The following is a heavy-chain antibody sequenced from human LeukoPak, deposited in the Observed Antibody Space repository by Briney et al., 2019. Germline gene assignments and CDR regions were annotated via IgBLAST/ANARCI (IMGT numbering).Heavy chain of an antibody. V-gene: IGHV3-30-3*01. J-gene: IGHJ4*02. D-gene: IGHD4-11*01. CDR1: GFTFSSYW. CDR3: ARDVKGMTTVTTSGFY. CDR2: ISYDGSNK. Sequence: PGGSLRLSCAASGFTFSSYWMSWVRQAPGKGLEWVAVISYDGSNKYYADSVKGRFTISRDNSKNTLYLQMNSLRAEDTAVYYCARDVKGMTTVTTSGFYWGQGTLVTVSS.